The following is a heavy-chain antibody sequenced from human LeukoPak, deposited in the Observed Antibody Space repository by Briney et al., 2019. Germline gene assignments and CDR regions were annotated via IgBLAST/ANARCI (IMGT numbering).Heavy chain of an antibody. CDR2: INSDGSSR. Sequence: GGSLRLSCAASGFTFSDYYMSWIRQAPGKGLVWVSRINSDGSSRNYADSVKGRFTISRDNAKNTLFLQMDNLRAEDTAVYYCARTRSYYFDYWGQGTLVTVSS. D-gene: IGHD6-6*01. CDR3: ARTRSYYFDY. CDR1: GFTFSDYY. J-gene: IGHJ4*02. V-gene: IGHV3-74*01.